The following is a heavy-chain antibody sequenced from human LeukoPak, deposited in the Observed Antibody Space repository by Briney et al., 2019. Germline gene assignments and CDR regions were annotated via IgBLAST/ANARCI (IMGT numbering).Heavy chain of an antibody. Sequence: PGGSLRLSCAASGFIFNKHAMSWVRQAPGKGLEWVSSISSSSSYIYYADSVKGRFTISRDNAKNSLYLQMNSLRAEDTAVYYCARDLTHYDYVWGSYREPDYWGQGTLVTVSS. J-gene: IGHJ4*02. D-gene: IGHD3-16*02. CDR2: ISSSSSYI. V-gene: IGHV3-21*01. CDR1: GFIFNKHA. CDR3: ARDLTHYDYVWGSYREPDY.